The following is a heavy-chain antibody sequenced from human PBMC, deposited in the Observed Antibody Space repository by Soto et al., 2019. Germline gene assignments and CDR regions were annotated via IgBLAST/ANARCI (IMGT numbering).Heavy chain of an antibody. D-gene: IGHD5-12*01. J-gene: IGHJ5*02. V-gene: IGHV4-34*01. CDR1: GGSFSGYY. CDR2: INHSGST. Sequence: QVQLQQWGAGLLKPSETLSLTCAVYGGSFSGYYWSWIRQPPGKGLEWIGEINHSGSTNYNPSLKSRVTISVDTSKNQCSLKLSYVTAADTAVYYCARRWAGATNNWFDPWGQGTLVTVSS. CDR3: ARRWAGATNNWFDP.